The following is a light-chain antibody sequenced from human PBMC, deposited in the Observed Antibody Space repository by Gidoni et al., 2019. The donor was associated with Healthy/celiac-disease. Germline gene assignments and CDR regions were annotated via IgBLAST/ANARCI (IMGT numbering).Light chain of an antibody. J-gene: IGKJ1*01. CDR3: QQYNSYSE. V-gene: IGKV1-5*03. CDR2: KAS. Sequence: IQMTQAPSTLSASVGDRVTITCRASQSISSWLAWYPQKPGKAPKLLIYKASSLESGVPSRFSGSGSGTEFTLTISSLQPDDFATYYCQQYNSYSEFGQGTKVEIK. CDR1: QSISSW.